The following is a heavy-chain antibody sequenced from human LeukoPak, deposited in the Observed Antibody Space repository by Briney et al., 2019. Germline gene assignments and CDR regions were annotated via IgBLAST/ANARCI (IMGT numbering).Heavy chain of an antibody. CDR3: SRERRLVCTVGSCLFDCEYFGMDV. V-gene: IGHV4-31*03. CDR2: IYYSGST. D-gene: IGHD2-15*01. Sequence: SQTLSLTCNVSGGSVSRVGYYWTWIRQHPGKGLEWIGYIYYSGSTYYNPSLKSRVTISVDTSKNQFSLKLSSVTAADTAVYYCSRERRLVCTVGSCLFDCEYFGMDVWGQGTTVTVSS. J-gene: IGHJ6*02. CDR1: GGSVSRVGYY.